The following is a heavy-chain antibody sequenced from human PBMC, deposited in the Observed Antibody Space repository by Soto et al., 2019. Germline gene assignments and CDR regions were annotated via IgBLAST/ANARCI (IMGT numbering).Heavy chain of an antibody. D-gene: IGHD2-15*01. CDR2: ISAYNGNT. V-gene: IGHV1-18*01. CDR3: ARGRCSGGSCYLEGYYYYMDV. Sequence: ASVKVSCKASGYTFTSYGISWVRQAPGQGLEGMGWISAYNGNTNYAQKLQGRVTMTTDTSTSTAYMELRSLRSDDTAVYYCARGRCSGGSCYLEGYYYYMDVWGKGTTLTVSS. J-gene: IGHJ6*03. CDR1: GYTFTSYG.